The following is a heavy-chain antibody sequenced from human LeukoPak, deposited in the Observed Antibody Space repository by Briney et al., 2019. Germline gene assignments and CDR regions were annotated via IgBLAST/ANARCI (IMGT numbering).Heavy chain of an antibody. Sequence: GASVKVSFKASGYTFTTYAMHWVRQAPGQRLEWMGWINAGNGNTKYSQKFQGRVTITRDTSASTAYMELSSLRSEDTAVYYCARDGVWPSRFDPWGQGTLVTVSS. CDR2: INAGNGNT. CDR1: GYTFTTYA. V-gene: IGHV1-3*01. J-gene: IGHJ5*02. CDR3: ARDGVWPSRFDP. D-gene: IGHD2-8*01.